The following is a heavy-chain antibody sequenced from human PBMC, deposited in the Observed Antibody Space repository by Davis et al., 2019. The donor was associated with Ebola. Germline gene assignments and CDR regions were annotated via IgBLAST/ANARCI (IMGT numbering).Heavy chain of an antibody. J-gene: IGHJ4*02. D-gene: IGHD1-1*01. V-gene: IGHV4-39*01. CDR1: GGFIKSSNYY. Sequence: SETLSLTCSVSGGFIKSSNYYCGWVRQAPGKGLEWIGSVFYTGTTYFNPSLKSRVSVAVDTSKNQFSLRVNSVTAADTAIYYCAIQIMGTTRVFDFWGQGTVVTVSP. CDR3: AIQIMGTTRVFDF. CDR2: VFYTGTT.